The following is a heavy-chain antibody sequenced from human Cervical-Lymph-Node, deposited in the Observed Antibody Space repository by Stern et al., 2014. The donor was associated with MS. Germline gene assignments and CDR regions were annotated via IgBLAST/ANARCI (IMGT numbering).Heavy chain of an antibody. J-gene: IGHJ4*02. D-gene: IGHD5/OR15-5a*01. Sequence: QVQLQQSGPGLVKPSQTLSLTCAISGDSVSSNSAAWSWVRQSPSRGLEWLGRTYFRSKWYNDYPVSVKSRITINPDTSKNQFSLQLNSVTPEDTAVYYCARSTPVSMISSGFDYWGQGTLVTVSS. CDR1: GDSVSSNSAA. CDR2: TYFRSKWYN. CDR3: ARSTPVSMISSGFDY. V-gene: IGHV6-1*01.